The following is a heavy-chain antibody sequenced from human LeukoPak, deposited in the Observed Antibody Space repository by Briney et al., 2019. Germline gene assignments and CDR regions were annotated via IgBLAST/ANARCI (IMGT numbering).Heavy chain of an antibody. CDR2: IYYSGST. D-gene: IGHD7-27*01. V-gene: IGHV4-31*11. Sequence: PSETLSLTCAVYGGSFSGYYWSWIRQHPGKGLEWIGYIYYSGSTYYNPSLKSRVTISVDTSKNQFSLKLSSVTAADTAVYYCARVQAAGDSASFDYWGQGTLVTVSS. CDR1: GGSFSGYY. J-gene: IGHJ4*02. CDR3: ARVQAAGDSASFDY.